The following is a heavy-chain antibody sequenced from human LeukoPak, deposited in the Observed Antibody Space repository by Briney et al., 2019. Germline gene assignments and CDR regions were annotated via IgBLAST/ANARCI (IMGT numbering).Heavy chain of an antibody. CDR3: ATGDHSFDN. J-gene: IGHJ4*02. V-gene: IGHV4-4*07. D-gene: IGHD7-27*01. CDR1: GASLTIYY. Sequence: PSETLSLTCSVSGASLTIYYWNWIRQPAGKGLEWIGRYASGTTAHNPSLKSQFTMSIDTSKNQISMKLTSVTAADTAVYYRATGDHSFDNWGQGILVTVTP. CDR2: YASGTT.